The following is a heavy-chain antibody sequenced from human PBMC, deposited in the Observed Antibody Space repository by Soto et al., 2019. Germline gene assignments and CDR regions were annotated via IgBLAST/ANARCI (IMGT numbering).Heavy chain of an antibody. CDR3: ARGGYCRSNSCYGFDI. D-gene: IGHD2-2*01. Sequence: QVQLVQSGAEVKKPGASAKVSCKASGYTFRSYDFSWVRQAPGQGLEWMGWISAYNGNTNSAQKVQGRVTMTTDTSTSTAYMELRSLRSDDTAVYYCARGGYCRSNSCYGFDIWGQGTMVTVSS. CDR1: GYTFRSYD. V-gene: IGHV1-18*01. J-gene: IGHJ3*02. CDR2: ISAYNGNT.